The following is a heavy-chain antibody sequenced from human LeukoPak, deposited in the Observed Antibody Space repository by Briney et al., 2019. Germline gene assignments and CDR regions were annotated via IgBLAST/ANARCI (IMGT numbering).Heavy chain of an antibody. J-gene: IGHJ4*02. D-gene: IGHD5-12*01. Sequence: ASVKVSCKASGGTFSSYAISWVRQAPGQGVEWMGWISVYNVNTNYAQKLQGRVTMTTDTSTSTVYMELRSLRSDDTAVYYCARDYSGYDGFDYWGQGTLVTVSS. V-gene: IGHV1-18*01. CDR1: GGTFSSYA. CDR2: ISVYNVNT. CDR3: ARDYSGYDGFDY.